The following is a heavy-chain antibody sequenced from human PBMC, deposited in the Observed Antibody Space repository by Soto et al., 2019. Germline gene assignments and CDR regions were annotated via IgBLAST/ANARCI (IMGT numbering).Heavy chain of an antibody. V-gene: IGHV1-69*13. D-gene: IGHD5-12*01. CDR3: ASGYSGYELYYYDY. Sequence: SVKVSCKASGGTFSSYAISWVRQAPGQGLEWMGGIIPIFGTANYAQKFQGRVTITADESTSTAYMELSSLRSEDTAVYYRASGYSGYELYYYDYWGQGTLVTVSS. J-gene: IGHJ4*02. CDR1: GGTFSSYA. CDR2: IIPIFGTA.